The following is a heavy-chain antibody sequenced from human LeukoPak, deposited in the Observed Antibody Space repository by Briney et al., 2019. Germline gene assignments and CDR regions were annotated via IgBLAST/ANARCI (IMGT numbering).Heavy chain of an antibody. V-gene: IGHV3-11*04. J-gene: IGHJ6*03. CDR3: AKDGGGYYPSYYYYMDV. CDR2: ISSSGSTI. Sequence: GGSLRLSCAASGFTFSDYYMSWIRQAPGKGLEWVSYISSSGSTIYYADSVKGRFTISRDNAKNSLYLQMNSLRAEDTALYYCAKDGGGYYPSYYYYMDVWGNGTTVTISS. CDR1: GFTFSDYY. D-gene: IGHD3-22*01.